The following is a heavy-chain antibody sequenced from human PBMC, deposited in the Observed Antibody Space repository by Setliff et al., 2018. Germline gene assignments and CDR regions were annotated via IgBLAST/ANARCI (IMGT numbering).Heavy chain of an antibody. CDR2: IHHSGKT. CDR3: ASLNFDY. CDR1: GGSIRSSPW. V-gene: IGHV4-4*02. Sequence: PSETLSLTCAVSGGSIRSSPWWSWVRQPPGKGLEWLGDIHHSGKTYYNPSLQSRLTMSIDKSKNHFSVNLRSGTAADTAVYYCASLNFDYWGQGMPVTVSS. J-gene: IGHJ4*02.